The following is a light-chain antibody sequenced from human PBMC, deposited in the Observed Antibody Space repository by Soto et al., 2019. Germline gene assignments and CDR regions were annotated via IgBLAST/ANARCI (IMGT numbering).Light chain of an antibody. J-gene: IGLJ1*01. CDR3: SSYTSTSTLDV. V-gene: IGLV2-11*01. Sequence: QSALTQPRSVSGSPGQSVTISCTGTTGDIGGNDYVSWYQQHPGKAPKFIIFDVNKRPTGVPDRFSGSKSGNTASLTISGLQADDEADYYCSSYTSTSTLDVFGTGTKLTVL. CDR1: TGDIGGNDY. CDR2: DVN.